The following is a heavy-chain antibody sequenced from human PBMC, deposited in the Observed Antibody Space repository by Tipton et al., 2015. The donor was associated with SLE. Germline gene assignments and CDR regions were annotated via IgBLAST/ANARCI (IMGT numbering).Heavy chain of an antibody. CDR1: GFTFSSNE. CDR3: ARGMSPNWESPYYFDY. CDR2: IKEDGSEK. J-gene: IGHJ4*02. D-gene: IGHD7-27*01. Sequence: SLRLSCVGSGFTFSSNEMNWVRQAPGKGLEWVANIKEDGSEKYYVDSVKGRFIISRDNARNSVYLQMNSLRAQDTAVYYCARGMSPNWESPYYFDYWGQGTLVTVSS. V-gene: IGHV3-7*04.